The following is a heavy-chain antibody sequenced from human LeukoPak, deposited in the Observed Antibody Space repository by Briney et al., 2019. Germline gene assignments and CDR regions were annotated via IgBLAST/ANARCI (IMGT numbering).Heavy chain of an antibody. Sequence: GGSLRLSCTASGFIFSNYWMSWVRQAPGKGLEWVANIKPDGSEKFYVDSVKGRFTISRDNAESSLHLQMNSLRAEDTSVYFCTRTMGVTRFDNWGQGTLVTVSS. D-gene: IGHD1-26*01. CDR1: GFIFSNYW. CDR3: TRTMGVTRFDN. J-gene: IGHJ4*02. CDR2: IKPDGSEK. V-gene: IGHV3-7*01.